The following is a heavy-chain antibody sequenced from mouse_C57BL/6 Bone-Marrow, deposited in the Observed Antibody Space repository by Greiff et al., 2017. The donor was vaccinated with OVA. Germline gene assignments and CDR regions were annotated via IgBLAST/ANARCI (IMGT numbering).Heavy chain of an antibody. Sequence: EVQLQQSGPELVQPGASVKMSCKASGYTFTDYNMHWVKQSHGKSLEWIGYINPNNGGTSYNQKFKGKATLTVNKSSSTAYMELRSLTSEDSAVYYCARSGLGPVDYWGQGTTLTVSS. V-gene: IGHV1-22*01. CDR1: GYTFTDYN. CDR2: INPNNGGT. D-gene: IGHD4-1*01. CDR3: ARSGLGPVDY. J-gene: IGHJ2*01.